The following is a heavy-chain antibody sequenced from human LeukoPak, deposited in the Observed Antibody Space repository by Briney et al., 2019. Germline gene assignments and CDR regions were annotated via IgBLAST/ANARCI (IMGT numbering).Heavy chain of an antibody. Sequence: SENLSLTCAVYGGSFSGYYWSWLRQPPGKGLEWIGEINHSGSTNYNPSLKSRVTISVDTSKNQFSLKLSSVTAADTAVYYCARPKRVGATLFDYWGQGTLVTVSS. J-gene: IGHJ4*02. V-gene: IGHV4-34*01. D-gene: IGHD1-26*01. CDR1: GGSFSGYY. CDR2: INHSGST. CDR3: ARPKRVGATLFDY.